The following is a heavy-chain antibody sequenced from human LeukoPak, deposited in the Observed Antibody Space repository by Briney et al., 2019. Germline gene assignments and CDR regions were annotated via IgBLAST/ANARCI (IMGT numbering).Heavy chain of an antibody. D-gene: IGHD6-13*01. CDR1: GFTFSNAW. V-gene: IGHV3-15*01. CDR2: IKSKTDGGTT. J-gene: IGHJ5*02. CDR3: TTESRYSSSPWLDP. Sequence: GGSLRLSCAASGFTFSNAWMSWVRQAPGKGLEWVGRIKSKTDGGTTDYAAPVKGRFTISRDDSKNALYLQMNSLKTEDTAVYYCTTESRYSSSPWLDPWGQGTLVTVSS.